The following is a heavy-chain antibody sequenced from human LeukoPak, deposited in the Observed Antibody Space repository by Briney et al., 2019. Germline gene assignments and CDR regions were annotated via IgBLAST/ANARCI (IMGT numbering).Heavy chain of an antibody. D-gene: IGHD6-13*01. Sequence: SETLSLTCTVSGGSISSYYWSWIRQPPGKGLEWIGYIYYSGSTNYNPSLKSRVTISVDTSKNQFSLKLSSVTAADTAVYYCARDVAAGPSDAFDIWGQGTMVTVSS. CDR2: IYYSGST. CDR1: GGSISSYY. J-gene: IGHJ3*02. CDR3: ARDVAAGPSDAFDI. V-gene: IGHV4-59*12.